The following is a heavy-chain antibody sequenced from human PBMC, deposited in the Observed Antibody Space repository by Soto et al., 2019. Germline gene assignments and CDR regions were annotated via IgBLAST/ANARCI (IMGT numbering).Heavy chain of an antibody. J-gene: IGHJ4*02. Sequence: PSQTLSLTCAISGDSVSTNSATWDWIRQSPSRGLEWLGRTYYRSKWYNDYAVSVKGRITINPDTSNNQLSLQLNSVTPDDTAVYYCAIRASYYDSSGYFDYWGQGTLVTVSS. CDR3: AIRASYYDSSGYFDY. V-gene: IGHV6-1*01. CDR1: GDSVSTNSAT. D-gene: IGHD3-22*01. CDR2: TYYRSKWYN.